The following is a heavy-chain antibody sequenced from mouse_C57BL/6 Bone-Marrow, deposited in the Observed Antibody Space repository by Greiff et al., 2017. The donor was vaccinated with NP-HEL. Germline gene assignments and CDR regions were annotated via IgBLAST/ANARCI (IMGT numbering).Heavy chain of an antibody. CDR1: GYTFTSYW. D-gene: IGHD2-4*01. V-gene: IGHV1-64*01. CDR2: IHPNSGST. Sequence: QVQVQQPGAELVKPGASVKLSCKASGYTFTSYWMHWVKPRPGQGLEWIGMIHPNSGSTNYNEKFKSKATLTVDKSSSTAYMQLSSLTSEDSAVYYCARGGYDYALDYWGQGTTLTVSS. CDR3: ARGGYDYALDY. J-gene: IGHJ2*01.